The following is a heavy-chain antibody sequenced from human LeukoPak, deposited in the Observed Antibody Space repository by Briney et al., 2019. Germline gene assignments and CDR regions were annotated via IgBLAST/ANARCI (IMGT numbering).Heavy chain of an antibody. CDR3: ARDHSAPITYYYDSSGYYDY. CDR2: ISTYNGDA. Sequence: ASVKVSCKASGYTFTSYGISWVRQAPGHGLEWMGWISTYNGDAHYAQKFQGRVTMTTDTSTSTAYMDLRSLRSDDTAVYYCARDHSAPITYYYDSSGYYDYWGQGTQVTVSS. J-gene: IGHJ4*02. CDR1: GYTFTSYG. V-gene: IGHV1-18*01. D-gene: IGHD3-22*01.